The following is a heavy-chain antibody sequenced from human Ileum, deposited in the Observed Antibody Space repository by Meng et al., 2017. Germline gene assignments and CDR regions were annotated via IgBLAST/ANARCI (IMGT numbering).Heavy chain of an antibody. CDR1: GYTFTSYA. J-gene: IGHJ3*02. V-gene: IGHV1-3*01. CDR3: ARAPSMIGKPEHAFDI. CDR2: INAGNGNT. Sequence: GESLKISCKASGYTFTSYAMHWVRQAPGQRLEWMGWINAGNGNTKYSQKFQGRVTITRDTSASTAYMELSSLRSEDTAVYYCARAPSMIGKPEHAFDIWGQGTMVTVSS. D-gene: IGHD3-22*01.